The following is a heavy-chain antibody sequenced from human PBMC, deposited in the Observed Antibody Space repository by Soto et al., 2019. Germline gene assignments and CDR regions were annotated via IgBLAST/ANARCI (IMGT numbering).Heavy chain of an antibody. CDR2: LNPNSGDT. D-gene: IGHD6-19*01. V-gene: IGHV1-8*01. CDR3: ATSGGGWYLY. J-gene: IGHJ4*01. Sequence: ASVKVSCKASGYTFSSYDINWFRQATGQGLEWMGWLNPNSGDTGYAQKFQGRVTLTRNTSINTAYIELSSLTSDDTAVYYCATSGGGWYLYWGQ. CDR1: GYTFSSYD.